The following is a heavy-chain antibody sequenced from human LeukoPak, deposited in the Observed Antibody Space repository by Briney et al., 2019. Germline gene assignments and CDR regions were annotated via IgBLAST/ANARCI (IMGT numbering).Heavy chain of an antibody. Sequence: ASVKVSCKASGYTFTSYYIHWVRQAPGQGLEWMGIINPSGGSTSYAQKFQGRVTMTRDTSTSTVYMELSSLRSEDTAVYYCASDITIFGVVNWGQGTLVTVSS. CDR2: INPSGGST. V-gene: IGHV1-46*03. J-gene: IGHJ4*02. D-gene: IGHD3-3*01. CDR3: ASDITIFGVVN. CDR1: GYTFTSYY.